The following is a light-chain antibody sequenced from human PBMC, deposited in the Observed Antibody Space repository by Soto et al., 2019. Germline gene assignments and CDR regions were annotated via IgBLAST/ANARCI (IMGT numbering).Light chain of an antibody. CDR3: QQYLSYSQT. CDR1: QSISTW. J-gene: IGKJ1*01. CDR2: AAS. Sequence: DIQMTQSPSTLSASLGDRVTITCRASQSISTWLAWYQQKPGKAPKLLIYAASSLESGIPSRFSGSGSGTEFTLTISSLQPDDFATYYCQQYLSYSQTFGQGTKVDIK. V-gene: IGKV1-5*01.